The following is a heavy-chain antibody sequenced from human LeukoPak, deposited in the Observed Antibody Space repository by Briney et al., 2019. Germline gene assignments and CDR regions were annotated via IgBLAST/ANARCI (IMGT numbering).Heavy chain of an antibody. J-gene: IGHJ4*02. V-gene: IGHV3-53*01. CDR2: ISTGGST. D-gene: IGHD3-22*01. Sequence: GGSLRLSCVASGLTVSRHYMTWVRQAPGKGLEWLSVISTGGSTNYADSVKGRFTISRDNSKNILYIQMNSLRAEDTAVYYCARDDYYDSSGLDYWGQGTLVTVSS. CDR3: ARDDYYDSSGLDY. CDR1: GLTVSRHY.